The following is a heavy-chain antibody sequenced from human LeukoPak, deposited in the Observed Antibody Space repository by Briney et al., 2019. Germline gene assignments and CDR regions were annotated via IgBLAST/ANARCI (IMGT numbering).Heavy chain of an antibody. CDR3: ARAGGQFYYGSGTTGGYFDY. CDR2: ISTYNGNT. Sequence: ASVKVSCKASGYTFTSHGISWVRQAPGQGLEWMGWISTYNGNTNYAQKLQGRVSMTTDTSTSTAYMDLRSLRSDDTAVYYCARAGGQFYYGSGTTGGYFDYWGQGTLVTVSS. D-gene: IGHD3-10*01. V-gene: IGHV1-18*01. J-gene: IGHJ4*02. CDR1: GYTFTSHG.